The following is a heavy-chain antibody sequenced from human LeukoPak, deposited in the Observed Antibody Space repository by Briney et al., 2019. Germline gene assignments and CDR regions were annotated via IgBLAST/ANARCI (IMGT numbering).Heavy chain of an antibody. CDR1: GFTFSSYW. J-gene: IGHJ4*02. CDR2: IRQDESEK. D-gene: IGHD3-10*01. Sequence: SLRLSCVGSGFTFSSYWMSWVRQAPGKGLEWVANIRQDESEKYYVDSVKGRFTISRDNAKNSLHLQMNSLRAEDTAVYYCARGARGSGTASDYWGQGTLVTVSS. V-gene: IGHV3-7*01. CDR3: ARGARGSGTASDY.